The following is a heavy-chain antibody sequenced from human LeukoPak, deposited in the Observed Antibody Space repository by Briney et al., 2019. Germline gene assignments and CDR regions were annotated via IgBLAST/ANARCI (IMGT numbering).Heavy chain of an antibody. CDR3: AKEDYVSLDP. CDR1: GFTFSSYA. V-gene: IGHV3-23*01. J-gene: IGHJ5*02. Sequence: GGSLRLSCVGSGFTFSSYAISWVRQAPGKGLEWVSTLSGGGATANNADSVKGRFTISRDNSKNTVYLQMNSLRAEDTAVYYCAKEDYVSLDPWGQGTLVTVSA. CDR2: LSGGGATA. D-gene: IGHD3-10*02.